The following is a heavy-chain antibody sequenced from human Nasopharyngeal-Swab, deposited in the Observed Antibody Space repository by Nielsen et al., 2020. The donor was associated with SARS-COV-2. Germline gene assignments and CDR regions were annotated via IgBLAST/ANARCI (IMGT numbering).Heavy chain of an antibody. CDR3: AQASRGWS. D-gene: IGHD6-19*01. Sequence: GGSLRLSCAASGFAFNNYGMCWVRQAPGKGLEWVSATSASGYNTYYADSVKGRFTISRDNAKKSLHLQMNSLRAEDTAVYYCAQASRGWSWGQGTPVTVSS. J-gene: IGHJ5*02. CDR1: GFAFNNYG. CDR2: TSASGYNT. V-gene: IGHV3-23*01.